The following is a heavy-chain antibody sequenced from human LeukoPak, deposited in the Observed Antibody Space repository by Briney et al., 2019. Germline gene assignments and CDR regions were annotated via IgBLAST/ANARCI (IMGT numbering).Heavy chain of an antibody. CDR2: IWYDGSDK. J-gene: IGHJ4*02. Sequence: PGGPLRLSCAASGFSFRDHAVHRLPQAPGKGLEGLAVIWYDGSDKYYADSVKGRFTVSRDNSNNTLYLQMNSLRGEDTGVYYCAKDPNNYGGNSDYFDYWGQGTLVTVSS. V-gene: IGHV3-33*06. CDR1: GFSFRDHA. D-gene: IGHD4-23*01. CDR3: AKDPNNYGGNSDYFDY.